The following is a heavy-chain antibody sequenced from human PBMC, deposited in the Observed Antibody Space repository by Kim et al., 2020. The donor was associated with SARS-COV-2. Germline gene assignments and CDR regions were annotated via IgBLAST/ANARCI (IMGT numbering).Heavy chain of an antibody. CDR3: ARAVAGRNWFDP. Sequence: SQTLSLTCAISGDAVSSNIAAWNWIRQSPSRGLEWLGRTYYRSKWSNDYAVSVKSRITIDPDTSKNQFSLHLNSVTPEDTAVYYCARAVAGRNWFDPWGQGTLVTVSS. CDR2: TYYRSKWSN. D-gene: IGHD6-19*01. V-gene: IGHV6-1*01. CDR1: GDAVSSNIAA. J-gene: IGHJ5*02.